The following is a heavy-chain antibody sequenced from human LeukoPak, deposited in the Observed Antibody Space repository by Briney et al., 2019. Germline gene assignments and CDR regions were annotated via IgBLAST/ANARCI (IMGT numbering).Heavy chain of an antibody. CDR1: GYTFSSYW. CDR2: INSDGSST. J-gene: IGHJ6*02. D-gene: IGHD1-7*01. Sequence: GGSLKLSCAGSGYTFSSYWMHWVCQAPGKGLVWVSRINSDGSSTTYADSVKGRFTISRDNAKNTLYLQMNSLRAEDTAVYYCARDPWNSFYYYGMDVWGHGTTVTVSS. CDR3: ARDPWNSFYYYGMDV. V-gene: IGHV3-74*01.